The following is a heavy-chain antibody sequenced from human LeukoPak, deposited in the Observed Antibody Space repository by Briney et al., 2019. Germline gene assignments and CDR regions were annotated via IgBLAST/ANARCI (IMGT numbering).Heavy chain of an antibody. J-gene: IGHJ5*02. CDR2: ISGSGGST. D-gene: IGHD3-22*01. V-gene: IGHV3-23*01. CDR1: GFTFSSYN. CDR3: AKAFDSSGYGWFDP. Sequence: GGSLRLSCAASGFTFSSYNMNWVRQAPGKGLEWVSAISGSGGSTYYADSVKGRFTISRDNSKNTLYLQMNSLRAEDTAVYYCAKAFDSSGYGWFDPWGQGTLVTVSS.